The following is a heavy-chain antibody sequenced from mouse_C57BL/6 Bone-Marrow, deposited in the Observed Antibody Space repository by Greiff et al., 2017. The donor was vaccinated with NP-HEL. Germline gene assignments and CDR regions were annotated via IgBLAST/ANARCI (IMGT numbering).Heavy chain of an antibody. CDR2: IYPGDGDT. D-gene: IGHD1-1*01. Sequence: QVQLQQSGPELVKPGASVKISCKASGYAFSSSWMNWVKQRPGRGLEWIGRIYPGDGDTNYNGKFKGKAKLTADKSSSTAYSQLSSLTSEDSAVYFCARSDYYGSRGYFDVWGTGTTVTVSS. J-gene: IGHJ1*03. CDR3: ARSDYYGSRGYFDV. V-gene: IGHV1-82*01. CDR1: GYAFSSSW.